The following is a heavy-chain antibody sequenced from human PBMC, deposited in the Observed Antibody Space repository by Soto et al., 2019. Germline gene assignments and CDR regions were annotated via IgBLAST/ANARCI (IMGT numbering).Heavy chain of an antibody. V-gene: IGHV4-39*02. Sequence: SETLSLTCTVSGGFVNSDTHSWSWIRQTPGKGLEWIGSIYHGGSTYYNPSLNSRVTLSIDMTNNHVSLILNSVTAADTAVYYCARVGPWVPYYYDSSPYTFENWFDPWGQGTLVTVS. CDR1: GGFVNSDTHS. D-gene: IGHD3-22*01. CDR3: ARVGPWVPYYYDSSPYTFENWFDP. J-gene: IGHJ5*02. CDR2: IYHGGST.